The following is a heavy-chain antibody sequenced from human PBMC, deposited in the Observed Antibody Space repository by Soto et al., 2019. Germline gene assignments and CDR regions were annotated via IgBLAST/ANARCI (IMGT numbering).Heavy chain of an antibody. V-gene: IGHV4-61*01. CDR1: GGSVSSGSYY. CDR3: ARDDFHGSGSFDY. Sequence: QVQLQESGPGLVKPSETLSLTCTVSGGSVSSGSYYWSWIRQPPGKGLVWIGYIHYSGNTSYNPSLRSRATLLLDTSMNQFSLRLSSVTAADTAMYYCARDDFHGSGSFDYWGQGTLVTVSS. J-gene: IGHJ4*02. CDR2: IHYSGNT. D-gene: IGHD3-10*01.